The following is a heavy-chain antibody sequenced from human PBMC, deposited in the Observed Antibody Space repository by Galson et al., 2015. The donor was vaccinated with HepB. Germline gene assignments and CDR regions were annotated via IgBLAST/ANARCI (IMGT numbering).Heavy chain of an antibody. D-gene: IGHD4-11*01. CDR1: GFTFGDYA. V-gene: IGHV3-21*01. Sequence: SLRLSCAASGFTFGDYAMNWVRQAPGKGLEWVSAISAISADIYYGDSVKGRFTISRDNAKGSLYLQMNSLRAEDTAVYYCARDWVTGALDSNYDPRLYAMDVWGQGTTVTVSS. CDR2: ISAISADI. CDR3: ARDWVTGALDSNYDPRLYAMDV. J-gene: IGHJ6*02.